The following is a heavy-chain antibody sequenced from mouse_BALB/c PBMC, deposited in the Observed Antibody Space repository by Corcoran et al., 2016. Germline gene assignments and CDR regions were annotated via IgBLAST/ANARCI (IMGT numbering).Heavy chain of an antibody. V-gene: IGHV1S34*01. CDR3: ARRDWDEGMDY. Sequence: LVKTGASEKISCKASGYSFTGYYMHWVKQSHGKSLEWMGYISCYNGATSYNQKFKGKATFTVDTSSSTAYMQFNSLTSEDSAVYYCARRDWDEGMDYWGQGTSVTVSS. D-gene: IGHD4-1*01. J-gene: IGHJ4*01. CDR2: ISCYNGAT. CDR1: GYSFTGYY.